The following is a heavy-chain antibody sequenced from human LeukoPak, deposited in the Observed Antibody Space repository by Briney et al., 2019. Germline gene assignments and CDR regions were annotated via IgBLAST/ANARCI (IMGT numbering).Heavy chain of an antibody. CDR1: GFTFSSYW. D-gene: IGHD6-6*01. CDR3: ARDPVAAPYYDS. V-gene: IGHV3-7*01. CDR2: INQDGSVK. J-gene: IGHJ4*02. Sequence: GGSLSLSCAASGFTFSSYWMNWVRQAPGKGLEWVANINQDGSVKHFVDSVKGRFTISRDNAKSSVYLQMNSLRVEDTAVYYCARDPVAAPYYDSWGQGTLATVSS.